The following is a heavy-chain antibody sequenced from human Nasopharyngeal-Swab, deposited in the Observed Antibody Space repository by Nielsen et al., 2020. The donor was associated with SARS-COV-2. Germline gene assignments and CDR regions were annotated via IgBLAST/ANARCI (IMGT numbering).Heavy chain of an antibody. D-gene: IGHD3-3*01. CDR2: ISYDGSNK. J-gene: IGHJ6*03. V-gene: IGHV3-30*18. CDR3: AKDGTYYDFWSGYSTVMEAYYYYYMDV. Sequence: VRQMPGKGLEWVAVISYDGSNKYYADSVKGRFTISRDNSKNTLYLQMNSLRAEDTAVYYCAKDGTYYDFWSGYSTVMEAYYYYYMDVWGKGTTVTVSS.